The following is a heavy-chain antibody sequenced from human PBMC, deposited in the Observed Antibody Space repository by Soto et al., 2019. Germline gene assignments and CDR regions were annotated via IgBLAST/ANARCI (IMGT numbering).Heavy chain of an antibody. J-gene: IGHJ4*02. V-gene: IGHV1-18*01. D-gene: IGHD4-17*01. CDR3: ARDTQPYTVTNDY. CDR1: GYTFTSYG. CDR2: ISAYNGNT. Sequence: QVQLVQSGAEVKKPGASVKVSCKASGYTFTSYGISWVRQAPGQGLEWMGWISAYNGNTNYAQKLQGXXXXXXXXXXXXXXXXXXXXXXXDTAVYYCARDTQPYTVTNDYWGQGTLVTVSS.